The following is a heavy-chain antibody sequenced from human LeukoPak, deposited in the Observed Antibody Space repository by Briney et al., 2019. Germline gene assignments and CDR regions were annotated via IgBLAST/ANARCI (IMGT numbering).Heavy chain of an antibody. CDR2: IYYSGTT. J-gene: IGHJ4*02. V-gene: IGHV4-39*07. CDR1: GGSISSSSYY. Sequence: SETLSLTCTVSGGSISSSSYYWAWIRQTPGKGLEWIGSIYYSGTTYYSPSLKSRVTISVDTSKNQFSLKLRSVTAADTAVYCCWGSSIRYWGQGTLVTVSS. D-gene: IGHD2-2*01. CDR3: WGSSIRY.